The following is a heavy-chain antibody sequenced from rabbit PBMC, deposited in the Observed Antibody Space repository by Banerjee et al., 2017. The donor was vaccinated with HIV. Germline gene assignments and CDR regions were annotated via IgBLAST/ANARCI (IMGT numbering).Heavy chain of an antibody. J-gene: IGHJ6*01. CDR2: ITYGGST. CDR3: ARDLGGSSDL. Sequence: QSLEESGGDLVKPGASLTLTCTASGFSFSSYGVSWVRQAPGKGLEWIGYITYGGSTFYASWAKGRFTISRTSTTVDLKMTSRTAADTATYFCARDLGGSSDLWGPGTLVTVS. V-gene: IGHV1S69*01. D-gene: IGHD8-1*01. CDR1: GFSFSSYG.